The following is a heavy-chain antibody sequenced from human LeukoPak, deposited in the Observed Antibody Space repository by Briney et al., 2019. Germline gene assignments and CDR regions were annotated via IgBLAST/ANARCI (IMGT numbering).Heavy chain of an antibody. CDR2: IYSDNT. V-gene: IGHV3-53*01. D-gene: IGHD4/OR15-4a*01. CDR3: ARRAGAYSHPYDY. Sequence: AGGSLRLSCAASGFTFSSYSMYWVRQAPGKGLEWVSFIYSDNTHYSDSVKGRFTISRDNSKNTLYLQMNSLRAEDTAVYYCARRAGAYSHPYDYWGQGTLVTVSS. CDR1: GFTFSSYS. J-gene: IGHJ4*02.